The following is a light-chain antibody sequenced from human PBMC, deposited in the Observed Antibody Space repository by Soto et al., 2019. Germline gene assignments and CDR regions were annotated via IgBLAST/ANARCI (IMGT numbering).Light chain of an antibody. CDR2: EVS. CDR1: ISDVGGYNY. J-gene: IGLJ1*01. V-gene: IGLV2-8*01. CDR3: SSYAGSNKGDV. Sequence: QSALTQPPSASGSPGQSVTISCTGTISDVGGYNYVSWYQQHPGKAPKLMIYEVSKRPSGVPDRFSGSKSGNTASLTVSGLQAEDEADYYCSSYAGSNKGDVFGTGTKLTVL.